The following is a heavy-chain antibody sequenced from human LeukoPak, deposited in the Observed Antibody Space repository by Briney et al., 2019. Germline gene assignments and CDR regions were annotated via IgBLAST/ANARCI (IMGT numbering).Heavy chain of an antibody. CDR1: GGSVSSGSYY. V-gene: IGHV4-61*01. CDR2: AYYKGST. CDR3: ARAGGLQSFPADLDR. Sequence: PSETLSLTCTVSGGSVSSGSYYWSWIRQPPGKGLEWIVYAYYKGSTNSNPSLRSRVTVSVDTSKNQFSLKLNSVTAADTAVYYCARAGGLQSFPADLDRWGQGILVTVSS. D-gene: IGHD4-11*01. J-gene: IGHJ5*02.